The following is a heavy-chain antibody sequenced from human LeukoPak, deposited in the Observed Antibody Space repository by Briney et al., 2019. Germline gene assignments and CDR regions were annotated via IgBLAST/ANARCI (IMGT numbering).Heavy chain of an antibody. D-gene: IGHD6-19*01. CDR3: ARTLAGRHFDY. CDR1: GDSISTYY. V-gene: IGHV4-4*07. CDR2: VYFTGSA. J-gene: IGHJ4*02. Sequence: SETLSLTCTVSGDSISTYYWSWIRQPAGRGLEWIGRVYFTGSANYNPSLNSRVTMSIDTSKSQFSLNLSSVTAADTAVYYCARTLAGRHFDYWGQGALVTVS.